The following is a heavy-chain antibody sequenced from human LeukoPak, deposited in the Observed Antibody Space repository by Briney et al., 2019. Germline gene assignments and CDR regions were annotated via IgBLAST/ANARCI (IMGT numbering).Heavy chain of an antibody. V-gene: IGHV3-48*03. CDR2: ISSSGSTI. J-gene: IGHJ4*02. Sequence: GGSLRLSCAASGFTFSSYEMNWVRQAPGKGLEWVSYISSSGSTIYYADSVKGRFTISRDDSKNTLYLQMKSLRAEDTAVYYCAKDPSFRPGYFDYWGQGTLVTVSS. CDR1: GFTFSSYE. CDR3: AKDPSFRPGYFDY.